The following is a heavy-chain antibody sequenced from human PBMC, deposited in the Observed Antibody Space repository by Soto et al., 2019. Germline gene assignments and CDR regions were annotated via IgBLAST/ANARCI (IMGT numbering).Heavy chain of an antibody. V-gene: IGHV4-39*01. J-gene: IGHJ4*02. CDR1: GGSISSSSYY. CDR2: IYYSGST. CDR3: ARHGIAAAGTDFDY. Sequence: SLTCTVSGGSISSSSYYWGWIRQPPGKGLEWIGSIYYSGSTYYNPSLKSRVTISVDTSKNQFSLKLSSVTAADTAVYYCARHGIAAAGTDFDYWGQGTLVTVSS. D-gene: IGHD6-13*01.